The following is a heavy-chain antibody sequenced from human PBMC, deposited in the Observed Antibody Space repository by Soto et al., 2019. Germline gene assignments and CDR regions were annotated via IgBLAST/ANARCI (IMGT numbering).Heavy chain of an antibody. CDR2: INHSGST. CDR3: ARGGGYDFRSSQAPPIDV. V-gene: IGHV4-34*01. Sequence: SETLSLTCAVYGESFSGYYWSWIRQPLGKGLEWIGEINHSGSTNYNPSLKSRVTISVDASKNQFSLKLSSVTAADTAVYYCARGGGYDFRSSQAPPIDVWGQGTTVTVSS. CDR1: GESFSGYY. D-gene: IGHD3-3*01. J-gene: IGHJ6*02.